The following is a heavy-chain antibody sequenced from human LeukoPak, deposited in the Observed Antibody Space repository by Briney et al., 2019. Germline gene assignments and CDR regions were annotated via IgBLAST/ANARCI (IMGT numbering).Heavy chain of an antibody. Sequence: GGSLRLSCAASGFTFSSYWMSWVRQAPGKGLEWVANIKQDGSEKYYVDSVKGRFTISRDNAKNSLYLQMNSLRAEDTAVYYCARAVLWFGEFYFDYWGRGTLVTVSS. CDR3: ARAVLWFGEFYFDY. D-gene: IGHD3-10*01. CDR2: IKQDGSEK. CDR1: GFTFSSYW. J-gene: IGHJ4*02. V-gene: IGHV3-7*04.